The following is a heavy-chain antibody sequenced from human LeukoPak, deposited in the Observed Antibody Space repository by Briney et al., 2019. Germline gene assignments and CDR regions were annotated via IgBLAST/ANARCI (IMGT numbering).Heavy chain of an antibody. CDR3: ARTYYDFWSGYYYY. Sequence: ASVKVSCKASGYTFTSYGISWVRQAPGQGLEWMGWISAYNGNTNYAQKLQGRVTMTIDTSTSTAYMELRSLRSDDTAVYYCARTYYDFWSGYYYYWGQGTLVTVSS. V-gene: IGHV1-18*01. CDR2: ISAYNGNT. CDR1: GYTFTSYG. J-gene: IGHJ4*02. D-gene: IGHD3-3*01.